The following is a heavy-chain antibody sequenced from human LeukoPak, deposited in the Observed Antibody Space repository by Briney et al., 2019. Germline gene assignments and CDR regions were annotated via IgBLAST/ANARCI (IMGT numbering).Heavy chain of an antibody. V-gene: IGHV7-4-1*02. Sequence: ASVKVSYKASGYTFTSYGISWVRQAPGQGLEWMGWINTNTGNPTYAQGFTGRFVFSLDTSVSTAYLQISSLKAEDTAVYYCARGKEDGYFDYWGQGTLVTVSS. CDR2: INTNTGNP. CDR1: GYTFTSYG. CDR3: ARGKEDGYFDY. J-gene: IGHJ4*02. D-gene: IGHD5-24*01.